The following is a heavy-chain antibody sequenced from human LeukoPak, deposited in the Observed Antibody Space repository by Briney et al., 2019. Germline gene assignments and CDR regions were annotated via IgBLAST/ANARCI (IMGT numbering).Heavy chain of an antibody. D-gene: IGHD2-2*02. Sequence: PSETLSLTCTVSGGSISSSSYYWGWIRQPPGKGLEWIGSIYYSGSTYYNPSLKSRVTISVDTSKNQFSLKLSSVTAADTAVYYCASAPAAITYYYYYMDVWGKGTTVTVSS. V-gene: IGHV4-39*07. CDR3: ASAPAAITYYYYYMDV. J-gene: IGHJ6*03. CDR1: GGSISSSSYY. CDR2: IYYSGST.